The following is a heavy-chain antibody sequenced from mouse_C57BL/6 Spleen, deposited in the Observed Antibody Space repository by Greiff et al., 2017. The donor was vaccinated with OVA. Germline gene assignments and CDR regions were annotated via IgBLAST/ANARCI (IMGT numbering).Heavy chain of an antibody. CDR2: INPNNGGT. CDR1: GYTFTDYN. D-gene: IGHD2-3*01. CDR3: ARWNIYDGYYVGFAY. J-gene: IGHJ3*01. V-gene: IGHV1-18*01. Sequence: EVQRVESGPELVKPGASVKIPCKASGYTFTDYNMDWVKQSHGKSLEWIGDINPNNGGTIYNQKFKGKATLTVDKSSSTAYMELRSLTSEDTAVYYCARWNIYDGYYVGFAYWGQGTLVTVSA.